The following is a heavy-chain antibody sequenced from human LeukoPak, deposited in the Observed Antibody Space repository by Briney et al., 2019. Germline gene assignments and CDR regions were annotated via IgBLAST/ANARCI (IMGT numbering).Heavy chain of an antibody. J-gene: IGHJ6*04. CDR2: MNPKSGDT. V-gene: IGHV1-8*03. CDR1: GYNFIDYE. CDR3: ARGRYMDV. Sequence: GASVKVSCKASGYNFIDYEINWVRQATGQGLEWMGWMNPKSGDTGYEQKFQARVTISRDSSISTVYMELSSLRPEDTALYYCARGRYMDVWGKGTTVTVS.